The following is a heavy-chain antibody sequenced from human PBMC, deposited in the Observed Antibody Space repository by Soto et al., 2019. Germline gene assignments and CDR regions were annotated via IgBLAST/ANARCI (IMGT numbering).Heavy chain of an antibody. Sequence: GGSLRLSCAASGFTFSSYSMNWVRQAPGKGLEWVSYISSSSSTIYYADSVKGRFTVSRDNAKNSLYLQMNSLRDEDTAVYYCARGSIAAAGTNFDYWGQGTLVTVSS. CDR1: GFTFSSYS. V-gene: IGHV3-48*02. CDR3: ARGSIAAAGTNFDY. CDR2: ISSSSSTI. J-gene: IGHJ4*02. D-gene: IGHD6-13*01.